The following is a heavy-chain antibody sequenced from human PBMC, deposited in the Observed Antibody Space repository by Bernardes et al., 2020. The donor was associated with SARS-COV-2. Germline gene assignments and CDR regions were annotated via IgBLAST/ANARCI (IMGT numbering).Heavy chain of an antibody. CDR2: IKQDGSEK. D-gene: IGHD7-27*01. V-gene: IGHV3-7*01. CDR1: GFTFVNYG. J-gene: IGHJ5*02. Sequence: GGSLRLSCAASGFTFVNYGMSWVRQAPGKGLEWVADIKQDGSEKYHVDSVKGRFTLSRDDATNTVHLQMHGLTIEETAIYFCARDNDGDWFDPWGQGTLVIVSS. CDR3: ARDNDGDWFDP.